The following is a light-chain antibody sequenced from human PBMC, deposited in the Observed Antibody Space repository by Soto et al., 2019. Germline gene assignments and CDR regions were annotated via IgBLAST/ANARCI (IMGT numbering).Light chain of an antibody. V-gene: IGKV1-5*01. CDR2: DAS. Sequence: DIQMTQSPSTLSASVGDRVTITCRASQSISSWLAWYQQKPGKAPKLLIYDASSLESGVPSRFSGSGSGTEFTLTISSLQPDDFATYYCLQYRTFGQGTKVEIK. CDR3: LQYRT. J-gene: IGKJ1*01. CDR1: QSISSW.